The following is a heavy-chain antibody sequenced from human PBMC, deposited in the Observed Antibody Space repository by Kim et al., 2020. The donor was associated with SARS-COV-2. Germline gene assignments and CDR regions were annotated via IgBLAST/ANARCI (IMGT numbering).Heavy chain of an antibody. Sequence: NPSLKSRVTISVDTSKNQFSLKLSSVTAADTAVYYCARHTTRLGPRYFDYWGQGTLVTVSS. J-gene: IGHJ4*02. CDR3: ARHTTRLGPRYFDY. V-gene: IGHV4-39*01. D-gene: IGHD7-27*01.